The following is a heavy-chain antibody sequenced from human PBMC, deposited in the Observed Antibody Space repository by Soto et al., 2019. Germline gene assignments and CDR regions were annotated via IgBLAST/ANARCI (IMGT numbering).Heavy chain of an antibody. CDR1: GYTFTSYV. V-gene: IGHV1-18*01. J-gene: IGHJ1*01. CDR2: ISAYNGNT. Sequence: APVKVSCKASGYTFTSYVISWVRQTPGQGLEWMGWISAYNGNTNYAQKLQGRVTMTTDTSTSTDYMKLRSLRSDHTAVYYCARDSPPPREWGQGTLVTVSS. CDR3: ARDSPPPRE.